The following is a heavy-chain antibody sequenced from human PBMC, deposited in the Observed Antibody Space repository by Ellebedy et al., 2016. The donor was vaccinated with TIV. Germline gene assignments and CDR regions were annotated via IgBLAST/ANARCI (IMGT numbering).Heavy chain of an antibody. CDR3: ARLQSSMVGATVPDS. CDR1: GYIFTDYW. Sequence: GESLKTSCAASGYIFTDYWVAWVRQTPGLVLEWMGIIDPDDSDTRYSPSFQGQITISGERSSSSTYLQWSSLRASDTAIYYCARLQSSMVGATVPDSWGQGTQVIVSS. V-gene: IGHV5-51*01. J-gene: IGHJ4*02. CDR2: IDPDDSDT. D-gene: IGHD1-26*01.